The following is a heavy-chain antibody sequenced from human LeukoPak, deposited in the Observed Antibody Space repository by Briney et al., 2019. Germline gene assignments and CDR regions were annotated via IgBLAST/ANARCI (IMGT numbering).Heavy chain of an antibody. CDR3: AKIGRRYDFWTGYYEEEVDYMDV. CDR1: GFTFDDYG. V-gene: IGHV3-23*01. CDR2: ISGSGGST. D-gene: IGHD3-3*01. J-gene: IGHJ6*03. Sequence: PGGSLRLSCAASGFTFDDYGMSWVRQAPGKGLEWVSAISGSGGSTYYADSVKGRFTISRDNSKNTLYLRMNSLRAEDTAVYYCAKIGRRYDFWTGYYEEEVDYMDVWGKGTTVTVSS.